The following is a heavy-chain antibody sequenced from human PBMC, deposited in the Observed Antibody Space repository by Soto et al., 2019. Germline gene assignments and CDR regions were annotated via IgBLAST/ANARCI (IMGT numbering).Heavy chain of an antibody. D-gene: IGHD3-9*01. CDR2: TYQSGNA. CDR1: GGSISSGGYS. V-gene: IGHV4-30-2*06. CDR3: ARGRNYNILTDYYPEPLSFDS. J-gene: IGHJ4*02. Sequence: SETLSLTCTVSGGSISSGGYSWTWLRQSPGKGLEWIGYTYQSGNAFYNPSLKSRVTISVDTSKNQFSLNLRSVSAADTAVYYCARGRNYNILTDYYPEPLSFDSWGQGNLVTVSS.